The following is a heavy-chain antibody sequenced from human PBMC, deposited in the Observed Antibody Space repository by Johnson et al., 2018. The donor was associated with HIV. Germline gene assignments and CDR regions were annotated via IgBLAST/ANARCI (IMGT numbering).Heavy chain of an antibody. CDR2: IDWNGGRQ. D-gene: IGHD3-10*01. J-gene: IGHJ3*02. V-gene: IGHV3-20*04. CDR3: ARGHMVRGVTHAFDI. Sequence: VQLVESGGGVVQPGRSLRLSCAASGFTFDDYGMSWVRQAPGKGLEWVSGIDWNGGRQGYVDSVKGRFTISRDNAKNSLYVEMNNLRAEDTAVYYCARGHMVRGVTHAFDIWGQGTMVTVSS. CDR1: GFTFDDYG.